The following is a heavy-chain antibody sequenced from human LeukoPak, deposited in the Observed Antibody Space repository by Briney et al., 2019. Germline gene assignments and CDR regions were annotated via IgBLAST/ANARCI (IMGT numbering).Heavy chain of an antibody. CDR3: ARHGGSYSPLDH. D-gene: IGHD1-26*01. V-gene: IGHV4-4*09. Sequence: SETLSLTCTVSGGSMSSVFWSWIRQPPGKGLGGIGYIYSSGTTNYNPSLKTRVPISVDTSKNQFSLKLSSVTAADTAVYYCARHGGSYSPLDHWGQGTLVTVSS. CDR2: IYSSGTT. J-gene: IGHJ4*02. CDR1: GGSMSSVF.